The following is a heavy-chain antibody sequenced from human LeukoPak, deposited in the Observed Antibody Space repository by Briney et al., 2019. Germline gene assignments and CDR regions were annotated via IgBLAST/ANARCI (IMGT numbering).Heavy chain of an antibody. CDR3: ALSGGPSMNYFDD. V-gene: IGHV3-21*06. J-gene: IGHJ4*02. CDR2: ISSSSSYI. D-gene: IGHD3-10*01. Sequence: GGSLRLSCVASGFTFSSYTMNWVRQAPGKGLEWVSSISSSSSYIYYAGSVRGRFTISRDNTRNSLYLQMNSLRAEDTAVYYCALSGGPSMNYFDDWGQGTLVTVSS. CDR1: GFTFSSYT.